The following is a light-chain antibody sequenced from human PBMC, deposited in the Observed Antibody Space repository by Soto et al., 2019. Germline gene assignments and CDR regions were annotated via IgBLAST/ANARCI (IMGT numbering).Light chain of an antibody. CDR2: GAS. CDR3: QQYGSSPTYT. J-gene: IGKJ2*01. Sequence: EIVLTQSPGTLSLSPGERATLSCRASQSVSSSYLAWYEQKPGQAPRLLIYGASSRATGIPDGFSGSGSGTDFTLTFSRLEPEDFAVYYCQQYGSSPTYTFGQGTKLEIK. V-gene: IGKV3-20*01. CDR1: QSVSSSY.